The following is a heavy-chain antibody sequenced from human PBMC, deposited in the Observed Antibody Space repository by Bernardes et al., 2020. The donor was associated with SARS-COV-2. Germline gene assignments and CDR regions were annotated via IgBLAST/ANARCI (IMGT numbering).Heavy chain of an antibody. D-gene: IGHD6-13*01. CDR1: GYTFTGYF. V-gene: IGHV1-2*02. Sequence: ASVKVSCKASGYTFTGYFIHWVRQAPGQRPELMGWINPNTGGTNYVQKFQGRVTMTTDTSTSTAYMELRSLRSDDTAVYYCARGKQNFDYWGQGTLVTVSS. J-gene: IGHJ4*02. CDR3: ARGKQNFDY. CDR2: INPNTGGT.